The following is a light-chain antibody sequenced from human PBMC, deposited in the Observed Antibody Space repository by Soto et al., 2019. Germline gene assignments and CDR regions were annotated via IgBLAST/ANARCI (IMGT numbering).Light chain of an antibody. CDR2: DVS. V-gene: IGLV2-14*01. CDR1: SSDVGGYNY. CDR3: SSYTSSSTLVE. Sequence: QSALTQPASVSGSPGQSITISCTGTSSDVGGYNYVSWYQQHPGKPPKLMIYDVSNRPSGVSNRFSGSKSGNTASLTISGLQAEDEVDYYCSSYTSSSTLVEFGGGTKLTVL. J-gene: IGLJ3*02.